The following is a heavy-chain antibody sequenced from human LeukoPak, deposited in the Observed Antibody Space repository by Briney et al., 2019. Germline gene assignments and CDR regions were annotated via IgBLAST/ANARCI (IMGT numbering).Heavy chain of an antibody. J-gene: IGHJ6*02. V-gene: IGHV4-4*07. Sequence: SETLSLTCTVFGDSISTYYWSWIRQPAGGGLEWIGRIYTSGTTNYNPSLKGRVTMSVDTSKSQLSPKLRSVTAADTAVYFCARGPRVSEDYYYGMDVWGQGTTVTVSS. CDR3: ARGPRVSEDYYYGMDV. CDR1: GDSISTYY. CDR2: IYTSGTT. D-gene: IGHD6-6*01.